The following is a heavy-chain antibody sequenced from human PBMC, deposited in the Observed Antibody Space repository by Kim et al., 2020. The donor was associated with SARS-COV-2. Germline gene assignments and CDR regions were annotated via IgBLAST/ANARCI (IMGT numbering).Heavy chain of an antibody. CDR1: GGSISSYY. J-gene: IGHJ3*02. CDR3: ARLRERMIDDAFDI. CDR2: IYYSGST. D-gene: IGHD3-22*01. V-gene: IGHV4-59*08. Sequence: SETLSLTCTVSGGSISSYYWSWIRQPPGKGLEWIGYIYYSGSTNYNPSLKSRVTISVDTSKNQFSLKLSSVTAADTAVYYCARLRERMIDDAFDIWGQGT.